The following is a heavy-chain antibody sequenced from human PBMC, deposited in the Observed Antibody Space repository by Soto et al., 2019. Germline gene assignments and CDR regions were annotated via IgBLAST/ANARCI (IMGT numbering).Heavy chain of an antibody. Sequence: GSLRLSCAASGFTFSSYAMSWVRQAPGKGLEWVSAISGSGGSTYYADSVEGRFTISRDNSKNTLYLQMNSLRAEDTAVYYCAKGSLEDYIWGSYPFDYWGQGTLVTVSS. D-gene: IGHD3-16*02. CDR3: AKGSLEDYIWGSYPFDY. V-gene: IGHV3-23*01. CDR2: ISGSGGST. J-gene: IGHJ4*02. CDR1: GFTFSSYA.